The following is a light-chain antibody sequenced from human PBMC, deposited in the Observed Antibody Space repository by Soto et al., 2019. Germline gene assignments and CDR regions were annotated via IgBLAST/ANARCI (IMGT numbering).Light chain of an antibody. J-gene: IGKJ5*01. Sequence: EIMLTQSPATLSLSPGERATLSCRASQSVSSYLAWYQQKPGQAPRLLIYDASNRATGIPARFSGSGSGTDFTLTISSLEPEDFAVYYCLQRSDWPPITFGQGTRLEI. CDR3: LQRSDWPPIT. CDR2: DAS. V-gene: IGKV3-11*01. CDR1: QSVSSY.